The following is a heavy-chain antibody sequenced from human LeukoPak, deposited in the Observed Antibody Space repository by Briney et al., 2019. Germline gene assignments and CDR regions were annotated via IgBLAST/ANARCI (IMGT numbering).Heavy chain of an antibody. V-gene: IGHV3-33*01. J-gene: IGHJ4*02. CDR2: IWYDGSNK. CDR3: ATSAHIEVGTAPPPDY. CDR1: GFTFNRFG. D-gene: IGHD2-21*02. Sequence: GRSLRLSCATSGFTFNRFGMHWVRQAPGKGLEWVAVIWYDGSNKDYADSVKGRFTISRDNSKNTPYLQMSGLRAEDTAVYYCATSAHIEVGTAPPPDYWGQGTLVTVTS.